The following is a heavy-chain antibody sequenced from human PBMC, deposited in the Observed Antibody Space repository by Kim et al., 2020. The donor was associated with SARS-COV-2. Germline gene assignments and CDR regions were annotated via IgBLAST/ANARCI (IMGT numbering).Heavy chain of an antibody. V-gene: IGHV3-11*01. D-gene: IGHD3-9*01. CDR1: GFTFSDYY. CDR2: ISSSGSTI. Sequence: GGSLRLSCAASGFTFSDYYMSWIRQAPGKGLEWVSYISSSGSTIYYADSVKGRFTISRDNAKNSLYLQMNSLRAEDTAVYYCARARLRYFDWFYYWGQGTLVTVSS. J-gene: IGHJ4*02. CDR3: ARARLRYFDWFYY.